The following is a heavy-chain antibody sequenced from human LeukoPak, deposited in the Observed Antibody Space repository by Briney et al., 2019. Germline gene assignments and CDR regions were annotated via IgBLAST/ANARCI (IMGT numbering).Heavy chain of an antibody. CDR3: VAMKPPYYYYGLDV. J-gene: IGHJ6*02. V-gene: IGHV4-61*02. Sequence: PSETLSLTCTVSGGSVSSGSYQYSWIRQPAGKGLEWIGRICARGDTNYNPSLRSRVTISIDASKNQFSLELISMTAADSAVYYCVAMKPPYYYYGLDVWGQGTTVTVS. CDR1: GGSVSSGSYQ. CDR2: ICARGDT.